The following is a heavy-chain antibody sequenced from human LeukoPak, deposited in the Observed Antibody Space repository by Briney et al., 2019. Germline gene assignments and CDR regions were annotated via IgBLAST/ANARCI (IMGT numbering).Heavy chain of an antibody. J-gene: IGHJ4*02. Sequence: GGSLRLSCAASGFTFSTYSLNWVRQTPGKGLEWISSISSSGSYIYYADSLKGRFTISRDNAKNSLYLQMNSLRAEDTAVYYCARGDNWNFAYLDYWGQGTLVTVSS. CDR2: ISSSGSYI. CDR1: GFTFSTYS. CDR3: ARGDNWNFAYLDY. V-gene: IGHV3-21*01. D-gene: IGHD1-1*01.